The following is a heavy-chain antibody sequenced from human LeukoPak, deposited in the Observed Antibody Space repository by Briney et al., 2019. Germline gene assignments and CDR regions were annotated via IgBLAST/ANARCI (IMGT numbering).Heavy chain of an antibody. CDR3: ARGWGSFDY. D-gene: IGHD7-27*01. CDR2: IYSGGST. Sequence: QAGGSLRLSCAASAFTVSSNYLSWVRQAPGKGLEWGSVIYSGGSTYYADSVKGIFTISRDNSKNPLYLQMNSLRAEDTAVYYCARGWGSFDYWGQGALVTVSS. CDR1: AFTVSSNY. V-gene: IGHV3-66*01. J-gene: IGHJ4*02.